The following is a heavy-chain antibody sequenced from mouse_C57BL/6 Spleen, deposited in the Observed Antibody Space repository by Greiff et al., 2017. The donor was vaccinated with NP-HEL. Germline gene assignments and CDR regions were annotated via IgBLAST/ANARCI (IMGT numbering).Heavy chain of an antibody. Sequence: EVQGVESGGGLVKPGGSLKLSCAASGFTFSDYGMHWVRQAPEKGLEWVAYISSGSSTIYYADTVKGRFTISRDNAKNTLFLQMTRLRSEDTAMYYCARLWDDYDGGDYFDYWGQGTTLTVSS. CDR1: GFTFSDYG. V-gene: IGHV5-17*01. CDR3: ARLWDDYDGGDYFDY. J-gene: IGHJ2*01. D-gene: IGHD2-4*01. CDR2: ISSGSSTI.